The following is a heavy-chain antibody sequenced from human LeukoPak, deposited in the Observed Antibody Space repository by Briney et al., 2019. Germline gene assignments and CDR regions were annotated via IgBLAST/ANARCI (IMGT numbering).Heavy chain of an antibody. D-gene: IGHD6-13*01. V-gene: IGHV1-69*13. J-gene: IGHJ6*02. CDR3: ARDSSSWYGAGTYYYYGMDV. CDR2: IIPIFGTA. Sequence: ASVKVSCKASGGTFSSYAISWVRQAPGQGLEWMGGIIPIFGTANYAQKFQGRVTITADESTSTAYMELSSLRSEDTAVYYCARDSSSWYGAGTYYYYGMDVWGQGTTVTVSS. CDR1: GGTFSSYA.